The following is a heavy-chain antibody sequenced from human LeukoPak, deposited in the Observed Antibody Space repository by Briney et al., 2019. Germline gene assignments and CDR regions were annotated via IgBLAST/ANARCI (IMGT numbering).Heavy chain of an antibody. J-gene: IGHJ4*02. CDR3: ARPLGYYDSSGYSDFDY. V-gene: IGHV4-61*02. D-gene: IGHD3-22*01. CDR2: IYASGST. Sequence: SQTLSLTCTVSGGSVSSGSYYWSWIRQPAGKGLEWIGRIYASGSTNYNPSLKSRVTMSLDTFKNQFSLKLSSVTAADTAVYYCARPLGYYDSSGYSDFDYWGQGTLVTVSS. CDR1: GGSVSSGSYY.